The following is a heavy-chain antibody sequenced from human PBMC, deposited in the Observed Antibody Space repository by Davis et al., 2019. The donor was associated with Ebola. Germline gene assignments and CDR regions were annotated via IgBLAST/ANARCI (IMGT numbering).Heavy chain of an antibody. CDR1: GYTFTSYG. V-gene: IGHV1-18*04. D-gene: IGHD3-9*01. J-gene: IGHJ4*02. Sequence: ASVKVSCKSSGYTFTSYGLVGVRQAPGLGLEWMGWISGFNTNTHFAQKFQGRVTVSKDTSTNTAYMDLRSLTSDDTAIYYCARAPNYDVLTGTSSYYFDYWGQGTLVTVSS. CDR2: ISGFNTNT. CDR3: ARAPNYDVLTGTSSYYFDY.